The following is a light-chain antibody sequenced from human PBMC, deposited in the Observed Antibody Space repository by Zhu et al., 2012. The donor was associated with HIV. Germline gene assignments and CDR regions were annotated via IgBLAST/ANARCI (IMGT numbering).Light chain of an antibody. CDR3: QQRSDRPLT. Sequence: IVLTQSPATLSLSPGERATVSCRASRSVRSFLAWYXKPGQAPRLLIYDTSKRATGIPARFSGSGSGTDFTLTISSLEPEDFALYYCQQRSDRPLTFGGGTKVEIK. J-gene: IGKJ4*01. CDR1: RSVRSF. CDR2: DTS. V-gene: IGKV3-11*01.